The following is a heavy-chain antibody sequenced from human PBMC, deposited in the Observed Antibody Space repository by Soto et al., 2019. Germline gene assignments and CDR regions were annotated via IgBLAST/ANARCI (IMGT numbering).Heavy chain of an antibody. Sequence: QVQLVESGGGVVQPGRSLRLSCAASGFIFSSYAMHWVRQAPGKGLEWLAVKSYDGSNKYYADSVKGRFTISRDNSKNTLYLQMNSLRAEDTAVYYCARTGLLHGMDVWGQGTTVTVSS. CDR3: ARTGLLHGMDV. CDR2: KSYDGSNK. CDR1: GFIFSSYA. D-gene: IGHD2-15*01. V-gene: IGHV3-30-3*01. J-gene: IGHJ6*02.